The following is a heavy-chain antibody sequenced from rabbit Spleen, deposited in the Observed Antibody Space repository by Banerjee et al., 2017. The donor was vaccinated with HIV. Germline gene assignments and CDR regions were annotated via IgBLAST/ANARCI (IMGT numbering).Heavy chain of an antibody. CDR3: VRDGAGSSYFKL. Sequence: QEQLVESGGGLVQPGGSLKLSCKASGFDFSSYGVSWVRQAPGKGLEWIGYIDPVFGITYFANWVNGRFTISSHNAQNTLFLQLNSLTAADTATYFCVRDGAGSSYFKLWGQGTLVTVS. CDR1: GFDFSSYG. V-gene: IGHV1S47*01. CDR2: IDPVFGIT. J-gene: IGHJ4*01. D-gene: IGHD8-1*01.